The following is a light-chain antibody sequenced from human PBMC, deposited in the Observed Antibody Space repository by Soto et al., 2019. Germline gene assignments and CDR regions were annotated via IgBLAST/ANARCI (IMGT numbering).Light chain of an antibody. V-gene: IGKV3-11*01. CDR1: QSVSSY. J-gene: IGKJ1*01. CDR2: DAY. CDR3: QQRSNWPWT. Sequence: EIVFTPSPATLSFSPVDRATLSFRASQSVSSYLAWYQQKPGQAPRLLIYDAYNRATGIPARFSGSGSGTDFTLTISSLEPEEWAVDDGQQRSNWPWTVGQGTKVDIK.